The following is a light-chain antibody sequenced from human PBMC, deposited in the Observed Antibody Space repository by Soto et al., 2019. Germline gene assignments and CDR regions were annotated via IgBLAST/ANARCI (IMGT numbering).Light chain of an antibody. J-gene: IGKJ1*01. Sequence: EIVMTQSPATLSLSPGDRATLSCRASQSVRSNLAWYQQKPGQAPRLLIYGASTRATGIPDRLSGSGSGTEFTLTISRLQSEDFAVYYCQKYNTWPPTCGQGTKVDIK. CDR1: QSVRSN. V-gene: IGKV3-15*01. CDR3: QKYNTWPPT. CDR2: GAS.